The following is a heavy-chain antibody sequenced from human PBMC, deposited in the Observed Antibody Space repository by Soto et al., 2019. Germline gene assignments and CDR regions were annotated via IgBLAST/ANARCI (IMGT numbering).Heavy chain of an antibody. CDR2: FDPEDGET. CDR1: GYTLTELS. CDR3: ATDRSYEGLGWLFFDY. J-gene: IGHJ4*02. V-gene: IGHV1-24*01. D-gene: IGHD3-22*01. Sequence: ASVKVSCKVSGYTLTELSMHWVRQAPGKGLEWMGGFDPEDGETIYAQKFQGRVTMTEDTSTDTAYMELSSLRSEDTAVYYCATDRSYEGLGWLFFDYWGQGTLVTSPQ.